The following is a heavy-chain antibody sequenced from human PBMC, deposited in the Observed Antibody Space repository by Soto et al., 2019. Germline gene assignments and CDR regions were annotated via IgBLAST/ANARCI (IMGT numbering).Heavy chain of an antibody. V-gene: IGHV3-7*04. Sequence: EVQLVESGGTLVQPGGSLRLSCAASGFSFSKHWMIWVRQAPGRGLGWVANIKPDGSERLYVDSVKGRFTISRDNAKSSLYLQMDSLSAEDSAVYFCARDGGRGYDLVDWGQGTLVSVSS. CDR1: GFSFSKHW. CDR3: ARDGGRGYDLVD. J-gene: IGHJ4*02. D-gene: IGHD5-12*01. CDR2: IKPDGSER.